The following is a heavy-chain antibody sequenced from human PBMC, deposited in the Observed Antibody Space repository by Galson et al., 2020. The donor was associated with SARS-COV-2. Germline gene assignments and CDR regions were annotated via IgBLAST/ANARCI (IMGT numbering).Heavy chain of an antibody. CDR1: GYSISSGYY. V-gene: IGHV4-38-2*02. CDR3: ASFGEWESLDY. CDR2: IYHSGST. J-gene: IGHJ4*02. Sequence: SETLSLTCTVSGYSISSGYYWGWIRQPPGTGMEWIGSIYHSGSTYYNPSLKSRVTISVDTSKNQFSLKLSSVTAADTAVYYCASFGEWESLDYWGQGTLVTVSS. D-gene: IGHD1-26*01.